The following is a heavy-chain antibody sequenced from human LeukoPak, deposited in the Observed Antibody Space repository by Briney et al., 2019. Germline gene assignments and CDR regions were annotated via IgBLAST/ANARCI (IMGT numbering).Heavy chain of an antibody. D-gene: IGHD3-22*01. CDR2: INHSGST. J-gene: IGHJ6*03. CDR1: GGSFSGYY. Sequence: SETLSLTCAVYGGSFSGYYWSWIRQPPGKGLEWIGEINHSGSTNYNPSLKSRVTISVDTSKNQFSLKLSSVTAEDTAVYYCASAGYYYDSSGYPPWVVDMDVWGKGTTVTVSS. V-gene: IGHV4-34*01. CDR3: ASAGYYYDSSGYPPWVVDMDV.